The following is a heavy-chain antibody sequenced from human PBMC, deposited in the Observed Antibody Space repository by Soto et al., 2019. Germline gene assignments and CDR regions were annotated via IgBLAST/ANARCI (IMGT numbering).Heavy chain of an antibody. Sequence: PGGSLRLSCAASGFTFSSYGMHWVRQAPGKGLEWVAVISYDGSNKYYADSVKGRFTISRDNSKNTLYLQMNSLRAEDTAVYYCAKDRRPYSSSSGPGNYYYGMDVWGQGTXVTVSS. J-gene: IGHJ6*02. D-gene: IGHD6-6*01. CDR1: GFTFSSYG. CDR3: AKDRRPYSSSSGPGNYYYGMDV. V-gene: IGHV3-30*18. CDR2: ISYDGSNK.